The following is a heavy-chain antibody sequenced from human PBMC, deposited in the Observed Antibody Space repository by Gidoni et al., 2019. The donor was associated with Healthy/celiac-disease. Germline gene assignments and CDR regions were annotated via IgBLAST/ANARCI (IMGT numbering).Heavy chain of an antibody. D-gene: IGHD2-2*01. CDR3: ARDRHCSSTSCSPGAFDI. CDR2: TYYRSKWYN. V-gene: IGHV6-1*01. CDR1: GDRVSSNRAA. J-gene: IGHJ3*02. Sequence: QVQLQQSGPGLVKPSQTLSLTCSISGDRVSSNRAAWNWIRQSPSRGLEWLGRTYYRSKWYNDYAVSVKSRITINPDTSKNQFSLQLNSVTHEDTAVYYCARDRHCSSTSCSPGAFDIWGQGTMATVSS.